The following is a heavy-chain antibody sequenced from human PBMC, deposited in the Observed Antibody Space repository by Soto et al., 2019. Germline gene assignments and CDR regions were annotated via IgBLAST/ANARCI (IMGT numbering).Heavy chain of an antibody. J-gene: IGHJ6*02. D-gene: IGHD6-19*01. V-gene: IGHV3-30*18. CDR3: AKESSGAVAASYYYGMDV. Sequence: GGSLRLSCAASGFTFSSYGMHWVRQAPGKGLEWVAVISYDGSNKYYADSVKGRFTISRDNSKNTLYLQMNSLRAEDTAVYYCAKESSGAVAASYYYGMDVWGQGTTVTVSS. CDR1: GFTFSSYG. CDR2: ISYDGSNK.